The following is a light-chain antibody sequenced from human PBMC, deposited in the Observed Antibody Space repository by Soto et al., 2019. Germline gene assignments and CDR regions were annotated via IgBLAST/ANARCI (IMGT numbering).Light chain of an antibody. J-gene: IGKJ1*01. CDR3: QHYNSYSEA. CDR2: KPS. Sequence: DIRMAQSPSTLPASLGDRVTITCRAAQSISSWLAWYQQKPGKAPTLLIYKPSSSESGVPPTFSGSGSGTEFTLTISTLQPADFATHYCQHYNSYSEAFGQGTKVDIK. CDR1: QSISSW. V-gene: IGKV1-5*03.